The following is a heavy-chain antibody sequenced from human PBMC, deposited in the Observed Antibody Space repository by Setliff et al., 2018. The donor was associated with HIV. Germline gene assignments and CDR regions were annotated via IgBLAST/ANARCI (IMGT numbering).Heavy chain of an antibody. D-gene: IGHD3-3*01. CDR3: ARGGLRFLEWLPERFDP. V-gene: IGHV3-53*01. J-gene: IGHJ5*02. CDR2: IYSDGRT. Sequence: GGSLRLSCAASGFTLSSNHMTWVRQAPGKGLEWVSFIYSDGRTYYADSVKGLFTISRDNSKNMMHLQMNGLRPEDTAVYYCARGGLRFLEWLPERFDPWGQGTQVTVSS. CDR1: GFTLSSNH.